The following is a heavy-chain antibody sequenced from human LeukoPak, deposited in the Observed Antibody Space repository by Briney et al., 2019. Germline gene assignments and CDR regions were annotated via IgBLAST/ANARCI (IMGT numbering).Heavy chain of an antibody. CDR2: ITRGSSYM. V-gene: IGHV3-48*02. Sequence: PGGPLRLSCAASGFTFRSHSMNWVRQAPGKGLEWVSYITRGSSYMYYPDPVKGRFTISRDNAKNSLYLQMDSLRDEDTAVYYCAREDDDWGPNTFDVWGQGTVVAVSS. J-gene: IGHJ3*01. CDR3: AREDDDWGPNTFDV. D-gene: IGHD7-27*01. CDR1: GFTFRSHS.